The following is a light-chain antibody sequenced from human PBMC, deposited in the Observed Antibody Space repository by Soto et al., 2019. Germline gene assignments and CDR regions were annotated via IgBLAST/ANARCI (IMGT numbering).Light chain of an antibody. CDR1: SSDVGSYNR. Sequence: QSVLTQPPSVSGSPGQSVTSSCTGTSSDVGSYNRVSWYQQPPGTAPKLMIYEVSNRPSGVPDRFSGSKSGNTASLTISGLQAEDEADYYCSSYTSSSTYVFGTGTKLTVL. V-gene: IGLV2-18*02. CDR3: SSYTSSSTYV. CDR2: EVS. J-gene: IGLJ1*01.